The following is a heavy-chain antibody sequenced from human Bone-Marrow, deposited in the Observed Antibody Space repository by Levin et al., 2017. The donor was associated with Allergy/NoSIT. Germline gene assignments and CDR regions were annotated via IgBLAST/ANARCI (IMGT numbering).Heavy chain of an antibody. CDR3: ATEGGGHSVTQRYFDH. D-gene: IGHD5/OR15-5a*01. CDR1: GHTLTELS. CDR2: FDPEDGQT. Sequence: GESLKISCKVSGHTLTELSIHWVRQAPGKGPEWMGGFDPEDGQTIYAQTFQGRVIMTEDISTDTAFMEMTSLRSDDTAVYFCATEGGGHSVTQRYFDHWGQGTRVTVSS. V-gene: IGHV1-24*01. J-gene: IGHJ4*02.